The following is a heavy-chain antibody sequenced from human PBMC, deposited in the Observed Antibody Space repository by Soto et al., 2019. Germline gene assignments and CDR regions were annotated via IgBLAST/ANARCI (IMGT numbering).Heavy chain of an antibody. D-gene: IGHD2-15*01. CDR3: ATDVVVVAANRDY. V-gene: IGHV3-15*01. Sequence: EVQLVESGGGLVKPGGSLRLSCAASGFTFSNAWMSWVRQAPGKGLEWVGRIKSKTDGGTTDYAAPVKGKFTISRDDSKNTLYLQMNSLKTEDTAVYYCATDVVVVAANRDYWGQGTLVTVSS. CDR1: GFTFSNAW. J-gene: IGHJ4*02. CDR2: IKSKTDGGTT.